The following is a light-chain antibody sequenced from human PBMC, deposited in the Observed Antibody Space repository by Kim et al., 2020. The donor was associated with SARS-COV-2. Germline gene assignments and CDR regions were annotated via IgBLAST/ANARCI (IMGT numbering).Light chain of an antibody. CDR1: RRRSDY. CDR3: NSRDSSGNHLGV. V-gene: IGLV3-19*01. CDR2: GKN. Sequence: LGQTVRMTCQGDRRRSDYASWYQQKPGQAAVLVIYGKNNRTSGIPDRFSGSSSGNTGSLTIPGAQAEDEADYYCNSRDSSGNHLGVFGTGTKVTVL. J-gene: IGLJ1*01.